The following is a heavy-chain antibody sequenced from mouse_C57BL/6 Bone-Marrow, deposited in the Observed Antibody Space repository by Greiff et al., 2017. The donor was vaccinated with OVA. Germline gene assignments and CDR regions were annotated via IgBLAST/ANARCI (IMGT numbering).Heavy chain of an antibody. D-gene: IGHD2-3*01. CDR3: ARSGGWLLRDY. CDR1: GYAFSSSW. Sequence: QVQLKESGPELVKPGASVKISCKASGYAFSSSWMNWVKQRPGKGLEWIGRIYPGDGDTNYNGKFKGKATLTADKSSSTAYMQLSSLTSEDSAVYFCARSGGWLLRDYWGQGTTLTVSS. J-gene: IGHJ2*01. CDR2: IYPGDGDT. V-gene: IGHV1-82*01.